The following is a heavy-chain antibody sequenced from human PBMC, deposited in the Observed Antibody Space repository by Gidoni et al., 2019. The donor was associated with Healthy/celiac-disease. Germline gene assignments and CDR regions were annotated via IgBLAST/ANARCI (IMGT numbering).Heavy chain of an antibody. CDR1: GFTFSSYA. Sequence: EVQLLESGGGLVQPGGSVRVSGAASGFTFSSYAMSWVRQAPGEGLEWVSAISGSGGSTYSADSVKGRFTISRDNSKNTLYLQMNSLRAEDTAVYYCAKDLPPVLLWFGELDYWGQGTLVTVSS. CDR3: AKDLPPVLLWFGELDY. J-gene: IGHJ4*02. D-gene: IGHD3-10*01. CDR2: ISGSGGST. V-gene: IGHV3-23*01.